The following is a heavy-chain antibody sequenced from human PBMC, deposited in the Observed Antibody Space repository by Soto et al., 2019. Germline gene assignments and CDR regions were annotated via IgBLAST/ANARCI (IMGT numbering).Heavy chain of an antibody. CDR1: GGSISSGGYY. Sequence: QVQLQESGPGLVKPSQTLSLTCTVSGGSISSGGYYWNWIRQHPGKGLEWIGNTYYSGGTYYNPSLXNRXTXLVDTSKNQFSLKLSSVTAADTAVYYCARGSGDLDYWGQGTLVAVSS. CDR2: TYYSGGT. J-gene: IGHJ4*02. V-gene: IGHV4-31*03. CDR3: ARGSGDLDY.